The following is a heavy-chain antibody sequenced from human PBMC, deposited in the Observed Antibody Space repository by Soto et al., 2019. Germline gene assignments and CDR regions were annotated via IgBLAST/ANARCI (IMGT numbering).Heavy chain of an antibody. CDR2: INTYNGMT. CDR3: AKSPRGEMAKD. CDR1: GYTFINYH. J-gene: IGHJ4*02. D-gene: IGHD2-21*01. Sequence: QVQLVQSGGEVKKPGASVTVSCKASGYTFINYHITWVRQAPGQGLEWMAWINTYNGMTDYAQRFQGRVIMTRDTSTSTAFMELGNLESDDTAVYFCAKSPRGEMAKDWGQGTLVIVSS. V-gene: IGHV1-18*01.